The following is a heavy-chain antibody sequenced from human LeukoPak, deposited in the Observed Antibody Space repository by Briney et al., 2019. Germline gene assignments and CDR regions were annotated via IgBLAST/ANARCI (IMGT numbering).Heavy chain of an antibody. CDR1: GGTFSSYA. Sequence: SVKVSCEASGGTFSSYAISWVRQAPGQGLEWMGGIIPIFGTANYAQKFQGRVTITADESTSTAYMELSSLRSEDTAVYYCARGRGGYSYGYEPPTDCWGQGTLVTVSS. CDR3: ARGRGGYSYGYEPPTDC. CDR2: IIPIFGTA. J-gene: IGHJ4*02. V-gene: IGHV1-69*13. D-gene: IGHD5-18*01.